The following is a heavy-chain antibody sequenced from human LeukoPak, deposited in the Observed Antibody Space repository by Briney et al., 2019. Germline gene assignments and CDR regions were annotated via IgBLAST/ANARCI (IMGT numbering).Heavy chain of an antibody. Sequence: PGGSLRLSCAASGFTFDDYGMSWVRQAPGKGLEWVSGINWNGGSTGYADSVKGRFTISRDNAKNSLYLQMNSLRAEDTALYYCARDRSSVDYWYFDLWGRGTLVTVPS. D-gene: IGHD3-22*01. CDR2: INWNGGST. J-gene: IGHJ2*01. V-gene: IGHV3-20*04. CDR3: ARDRSSVDYWYFDL. CDR1: GFTFDDYG.